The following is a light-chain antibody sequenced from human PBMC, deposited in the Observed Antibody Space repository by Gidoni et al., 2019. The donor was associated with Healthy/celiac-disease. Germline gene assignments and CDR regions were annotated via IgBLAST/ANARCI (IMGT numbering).Light chain of an antibody. CDR2: DAT. V-gene: IGKV3-11*01. CDR1: QSVSSY. CDR3: QQRSNWPPLT. J-gene: IGKJ4*01. Sequence: EIVLTQSPATLSLSPGERATLSRRASQSVSSYLAWYHQKPGQHPRLLIYDATNRATGIPARFSGSGSGTDFTLTISSLEPEDFAVYYCQQRSNWPPLTFXGXTKVEIK.